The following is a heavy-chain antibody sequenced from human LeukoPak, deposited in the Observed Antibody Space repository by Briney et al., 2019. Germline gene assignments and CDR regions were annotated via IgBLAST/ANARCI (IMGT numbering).Heavy chain of an antibody. Sequence: GGSLRLSCAASGFTFSSYSMNWVRQAPGKGLEWVSSISFSSSFINYADSVKGRFTISRDNAKNSLYLQMNSLRAEDTAVYYCARDNEYCTGGTCRLDYWGQGALVTVSS. D-gene: IGHD2-15*01. V-gene: IGHV3-21*01. J-gene: IGHJ4*02. CDR3: ARDNEYCTGGTCRLDY. CDR1: GFTFSSYS. CDR2: ISFSSSFI.